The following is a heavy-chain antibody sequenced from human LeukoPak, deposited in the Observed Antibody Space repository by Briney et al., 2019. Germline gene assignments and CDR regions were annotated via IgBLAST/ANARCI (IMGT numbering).Heavy chain of an antibody. D-gene: IGHD6-19*01. V-gene: IGHV4-39*01. CDR3: ARHSTYSSGWHWLGFDYWYFDL. J-gene: IGHJ2*01. CDR1: GDSISSSSYY. Sequence: SETLSLTCNVSGDSISSSSYYWGWIRQPPGKELEWIGSIYYRGSTYYNPSLKSRVTISVDTSKNQFSLKLSSVTAADTAVYYCARHSTYSSGWHWLGFDYWYFDLWGRGTLVTVSS. CDR2: IYYRGST.